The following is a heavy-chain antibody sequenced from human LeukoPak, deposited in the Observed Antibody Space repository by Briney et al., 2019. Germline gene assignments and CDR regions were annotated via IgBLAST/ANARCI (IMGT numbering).Heavy chain of an antibody. CDR2: LNPKSGDT. Sequence: ASVKVSCKASGYTFTDYYYIHWVRQAPGQGLEWMGWLNPKSGDTNYAQKFQGRVTVTRDTSISTAYMELSRLRSDDTAVYYCARPRSTHYVWGQGTQVTVSS. V-gene: IGHV1-2*02. D-gene: IGHD2-2*01. J-gene: IGHJ4*02. CDR1: GYTFTDYY. CDR3: ARPRSTHYV.